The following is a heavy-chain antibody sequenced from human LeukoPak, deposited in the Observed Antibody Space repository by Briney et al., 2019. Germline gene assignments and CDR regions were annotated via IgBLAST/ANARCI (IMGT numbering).Heavy chain of an antibody. J-gene: IGHJ4*02. Sequence: SETLSLTCTVSGGSISSSSYYWGWIRQPPGEGLEWIGSIYYSGSTYYNPSLKSRVTISVDTSKNQFSLKLRSVTAADTAVYYCANLRWPLDYWGQGTLVTVSS. CDR3: ANLRWPLDY. V-gene: IGHV4-39*01. D-gene: IGHD4-23*01. CDR1: GGSISSSSYY. CDR2: IYYSGST.